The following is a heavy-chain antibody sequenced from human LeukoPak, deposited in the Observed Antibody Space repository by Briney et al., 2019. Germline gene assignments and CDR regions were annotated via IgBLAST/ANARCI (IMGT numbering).Heavy chain of an antibody. Sequence: PSETLSLTCTVSGGSISSYYWSWIRQPPGKGLEWIGYIYYSGSTNYNPSLKSRVTISVDTSKNQFSLKLSSVTAADTAVYYCARSFPVIAAAERYWFDPWGQGTLVTVSS. CDR2: IYYSGST. D-gene: IGHD6-13*01. CDR3: ARSFPVIAAAERYWFDP. CDR1: GGSISSYY. J-gene: IGHJ5*02. V-gene: IGHV4-59*01.